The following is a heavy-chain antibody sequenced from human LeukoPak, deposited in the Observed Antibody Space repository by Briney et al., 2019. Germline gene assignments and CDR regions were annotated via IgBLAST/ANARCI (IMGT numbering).Heavy chain of an antibody. Sequence: SSETLSLTCTVSGGSISGYYWSWIRQPPGKGLEWIGYIFYSGSTNYNPSLKSRVIISVDTSKNQFSLKLSSVTAADTAVYYCARYRGGVTDYWGQGTLVTVSS. J-gene: IGHJ4*02. V-gene: IGHV4-59*01. D-gene: IGHD3-16*01. CDR2: IFYSGST. CDR3: ARYRGGVTDY. CDR1: GGSISGYY.